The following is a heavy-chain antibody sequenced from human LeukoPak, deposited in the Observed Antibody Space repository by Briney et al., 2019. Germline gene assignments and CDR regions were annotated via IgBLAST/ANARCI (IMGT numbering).Heavy chain of an antibody. Sequence: GGSLRLSCAASGFTFSSYAMSWVRQAPGKGLEWVSAISGSGGSTYYADSVKGWFTISRDNSKNTLYLQMNSLRAEDTAVYYCAKSELLWFGESAYYFDYWGQGTLVTVSS. V-gene: IGHV3-23*01. CDR3: AKSELLWFGESAYYFDY. J-gene: IGHJ4*02. CDR1: GFTFSSYA. CDR2: ISGSGGST. D-gene: IGHD3-10*01.